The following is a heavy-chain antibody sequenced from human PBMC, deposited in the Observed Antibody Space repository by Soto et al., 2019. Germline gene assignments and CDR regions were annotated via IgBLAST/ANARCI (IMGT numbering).Heavy chain of an antibody. D-gene: IGHD3-22*01. CDR2: ISAYNGNT. J-gene: IGHJ4*02. V-gene: IGHV1-18*01. CDR3: ASSRSGVMIVVVDFDY. CDR1: GYTFTSYG. Sequence: GASVKVSCKASGYTFTSYGISWVRQAPGQGLEWMGWISAYNGNTNYAQKLQGRVTMTTDTSTSTAYMELSSLRSEDTAVYYCASSRSGVMIVVVDFDYWGQGTLVTVSS.